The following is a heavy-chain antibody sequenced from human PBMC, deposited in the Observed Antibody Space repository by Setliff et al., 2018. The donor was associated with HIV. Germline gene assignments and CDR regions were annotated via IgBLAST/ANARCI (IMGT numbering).Heavy chain of an antibody. Sequence: GASVKVSCKSSGYTFSQYGISWVRQAPGQGLEWMGWTSTYNGQRNYAQKVQGRVTFTTDTSTSTAYMELRSLRSDDTAVYYCAREGVREPPSNTLYYGMDVWGQGTTVTVSS. V-gene: IGHV1-18*01. CDR2: TSTYNGQR. CDR3: AREGVREPPSNTLYYGMDV. CDR1: GYTFSQYG. D-gene: IGHD3-10*01. J-gene: IGHJ6*02.